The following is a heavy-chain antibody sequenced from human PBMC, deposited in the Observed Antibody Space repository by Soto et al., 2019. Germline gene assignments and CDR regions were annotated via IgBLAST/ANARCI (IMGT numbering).Heavy chain of an antibody. Sequence: QVQLQESGPGLVKPSQTLSLTCTVSGGSISSGGYYWSWIRQHPGKGLEWIGYIYYSGSTYYNPSLQSRVTISVDTSKNQFYLKLSSVTAADTAVYYCARELSYYDFWSGYYPPYYYYGMDVWGQGTTVTVSS. CDR1: GGSISSGGYY. CDR3: ARELSYYDFWSGYYPPYYYYGMDV. J-gene: IGHJ6*02. V-gene: IGHV4-31*03. CDR2: IYYSGST. D-gene: IGHD3-3*01.